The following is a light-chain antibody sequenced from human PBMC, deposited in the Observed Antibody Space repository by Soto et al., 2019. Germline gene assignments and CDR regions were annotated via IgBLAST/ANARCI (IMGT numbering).Light chain of an antibody. J-gene: IGKJ1*01. V-gene: IGKV3-20*01. CDR3: QQYETSPRT. CDR2: GAS. Sequence: EIVLTQSPGTLSLSPGERTTLSCRASQSVSSNFLDWYQQKPGQAPRLLIYGASSRATGIPDRFSGSGSGTDFTLTISRLEPEDFAVYYCQQYETSPRTVGQGTKVDNK. CDR1: QSVSSNF.